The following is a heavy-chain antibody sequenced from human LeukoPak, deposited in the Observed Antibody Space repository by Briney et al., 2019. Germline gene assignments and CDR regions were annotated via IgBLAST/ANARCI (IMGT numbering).Heavy chain of an antibody. D-gene: IGHD5-18*01. Sequence: GSSVKVSCKASGGTFSSYAISWVRQAPGQGLEWMGGIIPIFGTANYAQKFQGRVTITADESTSTAYMELRSLRSDDTAVYYCARDHTAMVPGPWGQGTLVTVSS. CDR1: GGTFSSYA. J-gene: IGHJ5*02. CDR2: IIPIFGTA. V-gene: IGHV1-69*01. CDR3: ARDHTAMVPGP.